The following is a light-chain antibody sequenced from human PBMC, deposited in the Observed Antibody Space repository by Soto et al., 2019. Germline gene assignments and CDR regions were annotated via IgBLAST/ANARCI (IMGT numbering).Light chain of an antibody. CDR2: DAS. Sequence: EIVLTQSPATLSLSPGERATLSCRASQSVSSYLAWYQQNPGQAPRLLIYDASNRATGIPARFSCSGSGTDGTLTISSLEPEDFAVYYCQQRSNWPPYTFGQGTKLEIK. V-gene: IGKV3-11*01. CDR1: QSVSSY. J-gene: IGKJ2*01. CDR3: QQRSNWPPYT.